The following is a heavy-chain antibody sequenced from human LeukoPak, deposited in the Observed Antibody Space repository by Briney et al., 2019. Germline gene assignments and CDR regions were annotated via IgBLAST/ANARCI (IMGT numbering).Heavy chain of an antibody. CDR3: ATRSGVHYYDSSGYYEPHYFDY. J-gene: IGHJ4*02. V-gene: IGHV4-39*02. D-gene: IGHD3-22*01. CDR1: GGSTSGGNYY. Sequence: SETLSLTCIVSGGSTSGGNYYWGWIRRPPGKGLEWIGGISSSGNTYYNPSLKSRITISVDTSKNHFSLKLSSVTAADTAVYYCATRSGVHYYDSSGYYEPHYFDYWGQGTLVTVSS. CDR2: ISSSGNT.